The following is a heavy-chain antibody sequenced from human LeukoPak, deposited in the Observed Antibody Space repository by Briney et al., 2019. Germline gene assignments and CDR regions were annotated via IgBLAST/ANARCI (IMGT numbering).Heavy chain of an antibody. Sequence: GGSLRLSCAASGFIFTDYWTYWVRQAPGKGLEWVAVISYDGSNKYYADSVKGRFTISRDNSKNTLYLQMNSLRAEDTAVYYCARDLSIAVAGYLDYWGQGTLVTVSS. CDR3: ARDLSIAVAGYLDY. CDR1: GFIFTDYW. D-gene: IGHD6-19*01. V-gene: IGHV3-30-3*01. J-gene: IGHJ4*02. CDR2: ISYDGSNK.